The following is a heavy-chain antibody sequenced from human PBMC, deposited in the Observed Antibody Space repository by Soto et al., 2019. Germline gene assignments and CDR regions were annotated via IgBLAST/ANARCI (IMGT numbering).Heavy chain of an antibody. CDR3: YYYDSSGYYGGWFDP. CDR1: AGTFSSYA. J-gene: IGHJ5*02. Sequence: ASVKVSCKASAGTFSSYAISWVRQAPGQGLEWMGGIIPIFGTANYAQKFQGRVTITADKSTSTAYMELSSLRSEDTAVYYCYYYDSSGYYGGWFDPWGQGTLVTVSS. CDR2: IIPIFGTA. D-gene: IGHD3-22*01. V-gene: IGHV1-69*06.